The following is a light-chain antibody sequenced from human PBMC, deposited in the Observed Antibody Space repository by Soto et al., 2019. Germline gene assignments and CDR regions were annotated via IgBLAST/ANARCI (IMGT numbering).Light chain of an antibody. J-gene: IGKJ5*01. CDR2: DAS. CDR1: QSVSRS. CDR3: QQRSNWPPIT. Sequence: EIVLTQSPATLSLSPGERATLSCRASQSVSRSLAWYQQKPGQAPRLLIYDASNRATGIPARFSGRGSGTEFTLTISSLEPEDFAVYYCQQRSNWPPITFGQGTRLEIK. V-gene: IGKV3-11*01.